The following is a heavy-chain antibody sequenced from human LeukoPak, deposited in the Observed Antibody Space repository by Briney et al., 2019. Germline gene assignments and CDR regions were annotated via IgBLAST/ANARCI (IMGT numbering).Heavy chain of an antibody. CDR3: ARFGAPQWSGAPLGINAFDM. CDR2: ISLNSGAR. J-gene: IGHJ3*02. V-gene: IGHV1-2*02. Sequence: ATVKVSCKASGYTFPGYYMHWVRQAPGQGLEWMAWISLNSGARNSTQKFQGRVTMTRDTSISTAYMELSRPRSDDTAVYYCARFGAPQWSGAPLGINAFDMWGQGTMVTVSS. CDR1: GYTFPGYY. D-gene: IGHD3-10*01.